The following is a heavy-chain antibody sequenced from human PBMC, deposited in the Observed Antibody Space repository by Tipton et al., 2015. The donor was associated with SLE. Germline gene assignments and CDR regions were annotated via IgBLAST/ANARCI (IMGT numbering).Heavy chain of an antibody. J-gene: IGHJ5*02. V-gene: IGHV4-59*11. Sequence: LRLSCTVSGGSISSHYWSWIRQPPGKGLEWIGYIYYSGSTNYNPSLKSRVTISVDTSKNQFSLKLSSVTAADTAVYYCARGASEWELLGDWFDPWGQGTLVTVSS. D-gene: IGHD1-26*01. CDR2: IYYSGST. CDR3: ARGASEWELLGDWFDP. CDR1: GGSISSHY.